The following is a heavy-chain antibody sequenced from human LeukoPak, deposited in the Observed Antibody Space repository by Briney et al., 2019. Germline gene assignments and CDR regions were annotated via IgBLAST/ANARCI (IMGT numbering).Heavy chain of an antibody. CDR1: GFTFDDYA. V-gene: IGHV3-9*03. J-gene: IGHJ4*02. CDR3: AKDTGGDDYYFDY. CDR2: ISWNSGSI. Sequence: GGSLRLSCAASGFTFDDYAMHWVRQAPGKGLEWVSGISWNSGSIGYADSVKGRFTISRDNAKNSLYLQMNSLRAEDMALYYCAKDTGGDDYYFDYWGQGTLVTVSS. D-gene: IGHD2-21*02.